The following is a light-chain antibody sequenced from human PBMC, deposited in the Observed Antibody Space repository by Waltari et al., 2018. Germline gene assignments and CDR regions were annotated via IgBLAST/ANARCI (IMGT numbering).Light chain of an antibody. CDR3: QVWDSSSSKYAL. Sequence: SYELTQPRSVSVSPGQTARITCGGHNIGTKNGQWYHQKLPQAPVVVIFADSERPSGIPERFSGSNSGNTATLTINGVEAGDEADYYCQVWDSSSSKYALFGGGTRLTVL. V-gene: IGLV3-21*02. CDR1: NIGTKN. J-gene: IGLJ2*01. CDR2: ADS.